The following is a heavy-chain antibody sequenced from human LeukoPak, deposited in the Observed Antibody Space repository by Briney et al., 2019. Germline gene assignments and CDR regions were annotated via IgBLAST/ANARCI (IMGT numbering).Heavy chain of an antibody. CDR1: GYTFTGYD. Sequence: ASVKVSCKASGYTFTGYDIHWVRQAPGQGLEWMGRINPNIGATSYPQKFQDRVTMTRDKSISTAYMELSSLRSEDTAVYYCAGIPRFSSPVDYWGQGTLVTVSS. CDR2: INPNIGAT. V-gene: IGHV1-2*06. D-gene: IGHD6-13*01. J-gene: IGHJ4*02. CDR3: AGIPRFSSPVDY.